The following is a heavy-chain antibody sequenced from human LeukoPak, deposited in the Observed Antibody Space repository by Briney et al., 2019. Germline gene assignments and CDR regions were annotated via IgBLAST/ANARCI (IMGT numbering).Heavy chain of an antibody. Sequence: GGSLRLSCAASGFTFSSYGMHWVRQAPGKGLEWVAVISYDGSNKYYADSVKGRFTISRDNSKNTLYLQMNSLRAEDTAVYYCAKGGMATICDYWGQGTLVTVSS. D-gene: IGHD5-24*01. CDR2: ISYDGSNK. CDR3: AKGGMATICDY. V-gene: IGHV3-30*18. J-gene: IGHJ4*02. CDR1: GFTFSSYG.